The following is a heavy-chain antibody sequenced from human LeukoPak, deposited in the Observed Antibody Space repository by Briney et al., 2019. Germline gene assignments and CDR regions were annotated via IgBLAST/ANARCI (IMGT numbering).Heavy chain of an antibody. Sequence: MGWMNPNSGNTNYAQKFQGRVTMTRDTSISTAYMELSRLRSDDTAVYYCARVRAGPFDYWGQGTLVTVSS. D-gene: IGHD6-13*01. J-gene: IGHJ4*02. V-gene: IGHV1-2*02. CDR2: MNPNSGNT. CDR3: ARVRAGPFDY.